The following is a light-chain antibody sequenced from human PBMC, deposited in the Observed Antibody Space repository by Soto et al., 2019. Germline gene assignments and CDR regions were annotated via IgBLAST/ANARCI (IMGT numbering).Light chain of an antibody. J-gene: IGKJ1*01. CDR3: QQYNSYRT. V-gene: IGKV1-5*01. Sequence: DIPMTQVPFPPSASVKNKDNNNLRASQSIATWLAWYQQKPGKAPNLLIYDASNLESGVPSRFSGSGSGTEFTLTISSLQPDDLATYYCQQYNSYRTFGQGTKVDIK. CDR2: DAS. CDR1: QSIATW.